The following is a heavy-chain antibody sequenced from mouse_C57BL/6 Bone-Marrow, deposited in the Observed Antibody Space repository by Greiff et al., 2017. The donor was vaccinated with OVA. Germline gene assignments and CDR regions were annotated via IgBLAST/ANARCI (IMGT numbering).Heavy chain of an antibody. J-gene: IGHJ3*01. Sequence: VQLQQSGAELVKPGASVKLSCKASGYTFTSYWMQWVKQRPGQGLEWIGEIDPSDSYTNYNQKFKGKATLTVDTSSSTAYMQLSSLTSEDSAVYYCARGDYGSSPLFFAYWGQGTLVTVSA. D-gene: IGHD1-1*01. V-gene: IGHV1-50*01. CDR3: ARGDYGSSPLFFAY. CDR1: GYTFTSYW. CDR2: IDPSDSYT.